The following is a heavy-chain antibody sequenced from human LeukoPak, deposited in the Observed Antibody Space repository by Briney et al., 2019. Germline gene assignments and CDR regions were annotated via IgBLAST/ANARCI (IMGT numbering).Heavy chain of an antibody. CDR3: ARDLRGNSMFFDY. CDR2: INPDSGGT. V-gene: IGHV1-2*02. D-gene: IGHD4-23*01. J-gene: IGHJ4*02. Sequence: ASVKVSCKASGYTFTGYYIHRVRQAPGQGLEWMGWINPDSGGTHYPQKFQGRVTMTSDTSISTAYMELSRLSPDDTAVYYCARDLRGNSMFFDYWGQGTLVTVSS. CDR1: GYTFTGYY.